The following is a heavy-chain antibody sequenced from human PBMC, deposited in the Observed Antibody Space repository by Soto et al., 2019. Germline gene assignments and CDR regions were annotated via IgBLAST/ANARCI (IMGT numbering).Heavy chain of an antibody. V-gene: IGHV6-1*01. Sequence: SQTLSLTCAISGDSVSSNSAAWNWIRQSPSRGLEWLGRTYYRSKWYNDYAVSVESRITINPDTSNNQFSLQLDSVTPEDTAVYYCARGLPVWGTKSSAFDIWGQGTMVTVSS. J-gene: IGHJ3*02. CDR1: GDSVSSNSAA. CDR3: ARGLPVWGTKSSAFDI. CDR2: TYYRSKWYN. D-gene: IGHD3-16*01.